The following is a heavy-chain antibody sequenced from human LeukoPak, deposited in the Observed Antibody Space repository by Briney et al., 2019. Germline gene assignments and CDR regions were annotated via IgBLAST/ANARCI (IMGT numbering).Heavy chain of an antibody. J-gene: IGHJ6*03. Sequence: GGSLRLSCAASGFTFSRSWMHWVRQAPGKGLEWVANIKKDGSEKYYVDSVKGRFTISRDNAKTSLYLQMNSLRAEDTAVYYCARDPGYCSGGSCQYYYYYYMDVWGKGTTVTVSS. CDR2: IKKDGSEK. D-gene: IGHD2-15*01. CDR1: GFTFSRSW. CDR3: ARDPGYCSGGSCQYYYYYYMDV. V-gene: IGHV3-7*01.